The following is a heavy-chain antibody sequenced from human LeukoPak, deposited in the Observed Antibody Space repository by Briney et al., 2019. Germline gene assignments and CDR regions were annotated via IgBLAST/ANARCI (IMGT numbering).Heavy chain of an antibody. D-gene: IGHD5-18*01. CDR2: ISSNGGST. Sequence: GGSLRLSCSASGFTFSSYAMHWVRQAPGKGLEYVSAISSNGGSTYYADSVKGRFTISRDNSKNTLYLQMSSLRAEDTAVYYCMRGGQLSVIYFDYWGQGTLVTVSS. CDR1: GFTFSSYA. CDR3: MRGGQLSVIYFDY. V-gene: IGHV3-64D*09. J-gene: IGHJ4*02.